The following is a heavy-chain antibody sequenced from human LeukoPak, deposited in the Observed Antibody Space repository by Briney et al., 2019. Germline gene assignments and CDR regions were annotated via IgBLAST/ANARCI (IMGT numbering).Heavy chain of an antibody. V-gene: IGHV3-23*01. CDR2: ISGSGGST. CDR1: GFTFSSYA. Sequence: GGSLRLSCAASGFTFSSYAMSWVRQAPGKGLEWVSAISGSGGSTYYADSVKGRFTISRDNSKNTLYLQMGSLSAEDMAIYYCARVTVDRGGFDYWGQGTLVTVSS. J-gene: IGHJ4*02. D-gene: IGHD7-27*01. CDR3: ARVTVDRGGFDY.